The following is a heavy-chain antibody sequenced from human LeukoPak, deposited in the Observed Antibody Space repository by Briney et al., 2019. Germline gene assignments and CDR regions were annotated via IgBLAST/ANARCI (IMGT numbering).Heavy chain of an antibody. CDR2: ISYDGSNK. Sequence: PGGSLRLSCAASGFTFSSYGMHWVRQAPGKGLEWVAVISYDGSNKYYADSVKGRFTISRDNSKNTLYLQMNSLRAEDTAVYYCAKDRGYSRYYYYSMDVWGQGTTVTVSS. CDR3: AKDRGYSRYYYYSMDV. J-gene: IGHJ6*02. CDR1: GFTFSSYG. V-gene: IGHV3-30*18. D-gene: IGHD6-13*01.